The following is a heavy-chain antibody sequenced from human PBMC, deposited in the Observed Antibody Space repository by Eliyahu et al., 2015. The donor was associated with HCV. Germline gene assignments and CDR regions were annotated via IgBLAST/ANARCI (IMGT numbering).Heavy chain of an antibody. J-gene: IGHJ5*02. CDR3: ARASGDMNWFDP. D-gene: IGHD2-15*01. CDR2: IWYDGSNK. V-gene: IGHV3-33*01. Sequence: QVQLVESGGGVVQPGRSLXLSCAASGFTFRSYGLHWVRQAPGKGXEWVAVIWYDGSNKYYADSVKGRFTISRDNSKNTLYLQMNSLRAEDTAVYYCARASGDMNWFDPWGQGTLVTVSS. CDR1: GFTFRSYG.